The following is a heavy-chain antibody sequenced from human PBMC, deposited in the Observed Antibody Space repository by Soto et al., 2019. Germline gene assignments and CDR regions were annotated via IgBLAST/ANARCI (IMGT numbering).Heavy chain of an antibody. CDR2: ISAYNGNT. V-gene: IGHV1-18*01. CDR1: GYTFTSYG. Sequence: QVQLVQSGAEVKKPGASVKVSCKASGYTFTSYGISWVRQAPGQGLEWMGWISAYNGNTNYAQKLQGRVTMTTDTSTSPAYMELRSLRSDDTAVYYCARTPQYDFWSGYRYYYMDVWGKETTITVSS. CDR3: ARTPQYDFWSGYRYYYMDV. D-gene: IGHD3-3*01. J-gene: IGHJ6*03.